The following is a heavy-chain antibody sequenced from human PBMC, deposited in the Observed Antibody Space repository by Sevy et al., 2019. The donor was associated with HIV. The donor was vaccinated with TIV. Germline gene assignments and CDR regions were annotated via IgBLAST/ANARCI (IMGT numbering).Heavy chain of an antibody. CDR2: ISYDGSNK. J-gene: IGHJ4*02. D-gene: IGHD3-22*01. CDR3: ARWTDSSGYPTLDY. CDR1: GLTFSSYA. Sequence: GGSLRLSCAASGLTFSSYAMHWVRQAPGKGLEWVAVISYDGSNKYYADSVKGRFTISRDNSKNTLYLQMNSLRAEDTAVYYCARWTDSSGYPTLDYWGQGTLVTVSS. V-gene: IGHV3-30-3*01.